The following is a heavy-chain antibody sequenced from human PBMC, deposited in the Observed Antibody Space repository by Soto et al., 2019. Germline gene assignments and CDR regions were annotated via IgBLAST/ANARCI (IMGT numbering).Heavy chain of an antibody. J-gene: IGHJ6*02. V-gene: IGHV3-33*01. CDR2: IWHDGNNK. Sequence: GASLRLSCAASGFTFSNYGWHWVRQAPGKGLEWVAIIWHDGNNKYYAYSVRGRFIISRDNANNRLYLHMNSLRAEDTAVYCCASDLAGASDSYGLDVWGQGTVVTVSS. CDR1: GFTFSNYG. D-gene: IGHD1-26*01. CDR3: ASDLAGASDSYGLDV.